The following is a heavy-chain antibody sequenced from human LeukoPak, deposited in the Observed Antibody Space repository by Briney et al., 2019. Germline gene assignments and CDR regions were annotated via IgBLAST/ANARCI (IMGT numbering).Heavy chain of an antibody. J-gene: IGHJ4*02. D-gene: IGHD1-26*01. V-gene: IGHV4-61*02. Sequence: PSQTLSITCTVSGGSISSGSYYWSWIRQPAGKGLEWIGRIYTSGSTNYNPSLKSRVTISVDTSKNQFSLKLSSVPAADTAVYYCAAQVGATRYWGQGTLVTVSS. CDR2: IYTSGST. CDR1: GGSISSGSYY. CDR3: AAQVGATRY.